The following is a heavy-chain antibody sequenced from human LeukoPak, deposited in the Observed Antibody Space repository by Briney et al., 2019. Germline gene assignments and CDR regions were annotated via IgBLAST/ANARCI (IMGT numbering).Heavy chain of an antibody. J-gene: IGHJ4*02. V-gene: IGHV3-66*01. CDR1: GFSVSSSY. CDR3: AREHSSSGWGYFDY. Sequence: GGSLRLSCAASGFSVSSSYMSWVRQAPGKGLEWVSLIYSGGSTYYADSVKGRFTVSRDDAKNSLYLQMNSLRVEDTAVYYCAREHSSSGWGYFDYWGQGTLVTVSS. D-gene: IGHD6-25*01. CDR2: IYSGGST.